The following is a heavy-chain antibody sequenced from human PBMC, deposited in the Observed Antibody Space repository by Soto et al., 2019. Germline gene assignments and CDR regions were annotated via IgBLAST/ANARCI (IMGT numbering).Heavy chain of an antibody. CDR3: ARDAGDGYGPFDY. CDR1: GGTFSSYA. CDR2: IIPIFGTA. D-gene: IGHD5-12*01. V-gene: IGHV1-69*13. Sequence: GASVKVSCKASGGTFSSYAISWVRQAPGQGLEWMGGIIPIFGTANYAQKFQGRVTITADESTSTAYMELSSLRSEDTAVYYCARDAGDGYGPFDYWGQGTLVTVSS. J-gene: IGHJ4*02.